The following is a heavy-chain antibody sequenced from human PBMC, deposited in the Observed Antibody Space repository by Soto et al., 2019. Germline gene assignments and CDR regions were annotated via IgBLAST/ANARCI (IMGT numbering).Heavy chain of an antibody. CDR3: ARTIFGVVIHRPAWFDP. V-gene: IGHV4-59*01. CDR1: GGSISSYY. J-gene: IGHJ5*02. CDR2: IYYSGST. Sequence: PSETLSLTCTVSGGSISSYYWSWIRQPPGKGLEWIGYIYYSGSTNYNPSLKSRVTISVDTSKNQFSLKLSSVTAADTAVYYCARTIFGVVIHRPAWFDPWGQGTLVTVSS. D-gene: IGHD3-3*01.